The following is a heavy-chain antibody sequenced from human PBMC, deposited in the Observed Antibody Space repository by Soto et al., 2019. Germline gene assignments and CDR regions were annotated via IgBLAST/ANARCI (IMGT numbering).Heavy chain of an antibody. V-gene: IGHV4-38-2*01. D-gene: IGHD1-26*01. CDR1: NFSISSGYY. CDR2: IYRSGTT. CDR3: ARTHSGSYCSVFNY. Sequence: NPSETLSLTCVVSNFSISSGYYWGWIRQSPGKGLEWIASIYRSGTTSYNPSLKSRVTISVDPSKNQFSLMLTAVTAADTAVYYCARTHSGSYCSVFNYWGRGSLVTVSS. J-gene: IGHJ4*02.